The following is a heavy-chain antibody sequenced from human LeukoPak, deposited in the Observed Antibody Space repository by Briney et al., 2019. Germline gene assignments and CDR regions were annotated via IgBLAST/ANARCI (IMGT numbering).Heavy chain of an antibody. Sequence: PSETLSLTXTVAGGSISNRDYFWGWIRQPPGKGLEWIGCMSYSGSSYYDPSLKSRVAISLDTSRNLFSLNLKSVTAADTAVYYCARMRTGSTEFFDNWGQGTLVTVSS. J-gene: IGHJ4*02. CDR1: GGSISNRDYF. D-gene: IGHD1-7*01. CDR3: ARMRTGSTEFFDN. CDR2: MSYSGSS. V-gene: IGHV4-39*02.